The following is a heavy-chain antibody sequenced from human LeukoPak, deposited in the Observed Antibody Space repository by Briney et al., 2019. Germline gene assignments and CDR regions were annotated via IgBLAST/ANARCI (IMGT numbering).Heavy chain of an antibody. Sequence: GGSLRLSCAPSGFTFSSYAMSWVRQAPGKGLEWLSAIRGSGGNTYYADSVKGRFTISRDNSQNTLSLQMNSLRAEDTAVYFCAKAGYRGSSVNYFDYWGQGTLVTVSS. J-gene: IGHJ4*02. V-gene: IGHV3-23*01. D-gene: IGHD6-6*01. CDR2: IRGSGGNT. CDR1: GFTFSSYA. CDR3: AKAGYRGSSVNYFDY.